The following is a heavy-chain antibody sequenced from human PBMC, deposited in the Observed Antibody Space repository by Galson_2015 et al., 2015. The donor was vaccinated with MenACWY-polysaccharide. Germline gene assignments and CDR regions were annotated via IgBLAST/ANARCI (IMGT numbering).Heavy chain of an antibody. V-gene: IGHV3-23*01. J-gene: IGHJ6*03. CDR1: GFSFSAYA. D-gene: IGHD6-13*01. CDR2: IGTTGDST. Sequence: SLRLSCAASGFSFSAYATNWVRQVPGKGLEWVSFIGTTGDSTAYADSVKGRFSISRDNSKNTLYLQMNSLTAADTALYSCAKDYSTSTGYYMDVWGRGTTVTVSS. CDR3: AKDYSTSTGYYMDV.